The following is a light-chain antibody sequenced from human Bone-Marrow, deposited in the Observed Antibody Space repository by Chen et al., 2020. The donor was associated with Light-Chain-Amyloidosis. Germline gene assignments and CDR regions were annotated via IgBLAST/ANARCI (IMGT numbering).Light chain of an antibody. CDR2: SIS. CDR1: QSISSSY. J-gene: IGKJ3*01. V-gene: IGKV3-15*01. CDR3: QQHHKWPIT. Sequence: ELVMTQSPATLSVSPGKRATLSCRPSQSISSSYLAWYHQKPGQAPRLLIYSISTRATGVPARFSGSGSGTEFTLTISSLQSEDLGVYYCQQHHKWPITFGPGTRVDIK.